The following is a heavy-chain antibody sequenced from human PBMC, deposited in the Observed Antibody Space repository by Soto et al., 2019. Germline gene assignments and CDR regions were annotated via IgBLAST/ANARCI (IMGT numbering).Heavy chain of an antibody. CDR2: IYYSGST. CDR1: GCSISSGGYY. D-gene: IGHD2-15*01. J-gene: IGHJ6*02. Sequence: TLSLTCTVSGCSISSGGYYWSWILQHPGKGLEWIGYIYYSGSTYYNPSLKSRVTISVDTSKNQFSLKLSSVTAADTAVYYCARDRSVVVVADTEPRRSYGMDVWGQGTTVTVSS. V-gene: IGHV4-31*03. CDR3: ARDRSVVVVADTEPRRSYGMDV.